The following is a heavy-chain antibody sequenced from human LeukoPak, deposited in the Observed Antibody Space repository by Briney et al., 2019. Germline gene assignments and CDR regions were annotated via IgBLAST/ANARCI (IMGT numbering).Heavy chain of an antibody. Sequence: GASVKVSCKASGYTFTDYYMHWVRQAPGQGLEWVGWINTISGATNYAQKFQGRVTMTRDTSISTAYMELSRLRSDDTAVYYCARAYSSGWCAFDIWGQGTMVTVSS. V-gene: IGHV1-2*02. J-gene: IGHJ3*02. CDR3: ARAYSSGWCAFDI. CDR1: GYTFTDYY. CDR2: INTISGAT. D-gene: IGHD6-19*01.